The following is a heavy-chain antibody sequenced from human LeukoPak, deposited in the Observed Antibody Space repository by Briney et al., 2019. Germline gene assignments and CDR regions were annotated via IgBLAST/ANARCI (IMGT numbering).Heavy chain of an antibody. CDR1: GGTFSSYT. CDR2: IIPILGIA. Sequence: SVKVSCKASGGTFSSYTISWMRQAPGQGLEWMGRIIPILGIANYAQKFQGRVTITADKSTSTAYMELSSLRSEDTAVYYCARGVGDGYNWDYWGQGTLVTVSS. D-gene: IGHD5-24*01. V-gene: IGHV1-69*02. CDR3: ARGVGDGYNWDY. J-gene: IGHJ4*02.